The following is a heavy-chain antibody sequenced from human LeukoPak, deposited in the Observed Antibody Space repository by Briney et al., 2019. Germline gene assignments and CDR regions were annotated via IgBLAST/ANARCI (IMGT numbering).Heavy chain of an antibody. J-gene: IGHJ4*02. CDR2: IIPIFGTA. V-gene: IGHV1-69*13. CDR1: GGTFSSYA. CDR3: ARGSGYYGSGSYDY. Sequence: ASVKVSCKASGGTFSSYAISWVRQAPGQGLEWMGGIIPIFGTANYAQKFQGRVTITADESTSTAYMELSSLRSEDTAVYYCARGSGYYGSGSYDYWGQGTLVTVSS. D-gene: IGHD3-10*01.